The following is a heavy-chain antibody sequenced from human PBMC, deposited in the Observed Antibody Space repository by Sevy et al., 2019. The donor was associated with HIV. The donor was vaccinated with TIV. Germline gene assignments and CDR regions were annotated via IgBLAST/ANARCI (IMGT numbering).Heavy chain of an antibody. V-gene: IGHV3-33*01. CDR2: IRYDGSNK. Sequence: GGSLRLSCAASGFTFSNYGIHWVRQAPGKGLEWVAVIRYDGSNKYYEDSVKGRFTISRDNSKNTLYLQINSLRAEDMAVYYCARGSLRYCSSSSCYEGDNYYYGMDVWGQGTTVTVSS. CDR1: GFTFSNYG. D-gene: IGHD2-2*01. J-gene: IGHJ6*02. CDR3: ARGSLRYCSSSSCYEGDNYYYGMDV.